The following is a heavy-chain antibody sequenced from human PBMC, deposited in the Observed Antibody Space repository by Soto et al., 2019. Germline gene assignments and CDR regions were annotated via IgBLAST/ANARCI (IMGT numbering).Heavy chain of an antibody. J-gene: IGHJ4*02. CDR1: GFTFSSYG. D-gene: IGHD6-25*01. V-gene: IGHV3-30*18. CDR2: MSSDGSNK. Sequence: QVQLVESGGGVVQPGRSLRLSCATSGFTFSSYGMHWVRQAPGKGLEWVAGMSSDGSNKYYVDSVKGRLTISRDNSKDTLYLQMNSLRVEDTAGYYCAKGKYSSAATFDSWGQGTLVTVSS. CDR3: AKGKYSSAATFDS.